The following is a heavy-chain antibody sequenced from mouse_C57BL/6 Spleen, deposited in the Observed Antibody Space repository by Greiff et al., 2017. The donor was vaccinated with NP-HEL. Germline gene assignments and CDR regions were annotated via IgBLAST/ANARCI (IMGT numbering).Heavy chain of an antibody. Sequence: EVKLMESGEGLVKPGGSLKLSCAASGFTFSSYAMSWVRQTPEKRLEWVAYISSGGDYIYYADTVKGRFTNSRDNARNTLYLQMSSLKSEDTAMYYCTRESYYYGSSYYFDYWGQGTTLTVSS. CDR2: ISSGGDYI. J-gene: IGHJ2*01. CDR1: GFTFSSYA. CDR3: TRESYYYGSSYYFDY. V-gene: IGHV5-9-1*02. D-gene: IGHD1-1*01.